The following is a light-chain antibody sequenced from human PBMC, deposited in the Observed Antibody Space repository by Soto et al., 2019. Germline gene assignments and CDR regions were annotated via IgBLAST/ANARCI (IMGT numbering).Light chain of an antibody. CDR3: QQYYSLAT. J-gene: IGKJ1*01. CDR1: QSVLYSSNNKNY. CDR2: WAS. Sequence: DIVMTQSPESLAVSLGERATINCKSSQSVLYSSNNKNYLAWYQQKPGQPPKLLIYWASTRESGVPDRFSGSGSGIDFTLTISSLQAEDVAVYYCQQYYSLATFGQGTKVEIK. V-gene: IGKV4-1*01.